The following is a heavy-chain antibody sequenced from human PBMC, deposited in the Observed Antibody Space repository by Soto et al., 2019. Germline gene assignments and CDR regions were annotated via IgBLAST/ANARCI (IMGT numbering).Heavy chain of an antibody. V-gene: IGHV3-74*01. J-gene: IGHJ6*03. Sequence: GGSVRLSCAASGFAFSSYWLHWIRQAPGKGLVWVSRINSDGSSTSYADSVKGRFTISRDNAKNTLYLQMNSLRAEDTAVYYCARLGYSSSWYLTTYYYYYMDVWGKGTTVTVSS. D-gene: IGHD6-13*01. CDR2: INSDGSST. CDR3: ARLGYSSSWYLTTYYYYYMDV. CDR1: GFAFSSYW.